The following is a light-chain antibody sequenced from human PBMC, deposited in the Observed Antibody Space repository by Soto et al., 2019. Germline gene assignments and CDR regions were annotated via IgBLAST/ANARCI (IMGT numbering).Light chain of an antibody. J-gene: IGKJ1*01. V-gene: IGKV3-15*01. CDR1: PSVGNN. CDR2: GAA. Sequence: EIVMTPSPGTLSVSPGERATLACRAIPSVGNNLAWYQQNPGQAPRLLSHGAAIRATGVPARFSGSVSGTEFTLSMSSMQADDCEVSDCQQCNDWPRKFGQGSKV. CDR3: QQCNDWPRK.